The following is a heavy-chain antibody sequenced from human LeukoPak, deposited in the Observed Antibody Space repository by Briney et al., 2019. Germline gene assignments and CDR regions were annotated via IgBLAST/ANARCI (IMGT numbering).Heavy chain of an antibody. V-gene: IGHV3-23*01. D-gene: IGHD2-15*01. Sequence: GGSLRLSCAASGFTFSSYGMSWVRQAPGKGLEWVSAISGSGGSTYYADSVKGRFTISRDNSKNTLYLQMNSLRAEDTAVYYCAKAEGRYCSGGSCYENWFDPWGQGTLVTVSS. CDR3: AKAEGRYCSGGSCYENWFDP. CDR2: ISGSGGST. CDR1: GFTFSSYG. J-gene: IGHJ5*02.